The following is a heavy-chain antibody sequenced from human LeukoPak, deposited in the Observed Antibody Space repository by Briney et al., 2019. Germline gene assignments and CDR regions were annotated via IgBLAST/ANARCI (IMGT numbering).Heavy chain of an antibody. CDR2: MNPNSGNT. V-gene: IGHV1-8*01. J-gene: IGHJ4*02. CDR1: GYTFTSYD. CDR3: ARGDLLWFGELLPFDY. Sequence: ASVKVSCXASGYTFTSYDINWVRHATGQGLEWMGWMNPNSGNTGYAQKFQGRVTMTRNTSISTAYMELSSLRSEDTAVYYCARGDLLWFGELLPFDYWGQGTLVTVSS. D-gene: IGHD3-10*01.